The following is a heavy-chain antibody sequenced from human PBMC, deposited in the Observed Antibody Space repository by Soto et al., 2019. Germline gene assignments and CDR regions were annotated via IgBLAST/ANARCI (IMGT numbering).Heavy chain of an antibody. V-gene: IGHV1-3*01. CDR2: INGGNGNT. CDR3: ARGEGDCSGGTCYRWFDP. J-gene: IGHJ5*02. Sequence: QVQLVQSGAEVKKPGASLKLSCKASGYTFTKYAIHWVRQAPGQRLEWMGWINGGNGNTKYSQKFQVRVTVSRDTSASTAYMELSSLRFEDTGVYYCARGEGDCSGGTCYRWFDPWGQGTLVTVSA. CDR1: GYTFTKYA. D-gene: IGHD2-15*01.